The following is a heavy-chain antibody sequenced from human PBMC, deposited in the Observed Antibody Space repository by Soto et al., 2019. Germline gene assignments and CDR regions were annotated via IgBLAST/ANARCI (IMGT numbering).Heavy chain of an antibody. D-gene: IGHD3-10*01. CDR2: INHSGST. CDR1: GGSFSGYY. V-gene: IGHV4-34*01. J-gene: IGHJ4*02. CDR3: AREGLWFGEYLDY. Sequence: QVQLQQWGAGLLKPSETLSLTCAVYGGSFSGYYWSWIRQPPGKGLEWIGEINHSGSTNYNTSLKSRVTISVDTSKNQFSLKLSSVTAADTAVYYCAREGLWFGEYLDYWGQGTLVTVSS.